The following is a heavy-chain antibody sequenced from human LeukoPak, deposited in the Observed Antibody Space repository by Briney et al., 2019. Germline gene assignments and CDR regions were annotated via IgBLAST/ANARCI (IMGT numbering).Heavy chain of an antibody. CDR2: INHSGST. V-gene: IGHV4-34*01. Sequence: PSETLSLTCAVYGGSFSGYYWSWIRQPPGKGLEWIGEINHSGSTNYNPSLKSRVTISVDTSKNQFSLKLNSVTAADTAVYYCARETCSGGSCDAFDIWGQGTMVTVSS. J-gene: IGHJ3*02. CDR3: ARETCSGGSCDAFDI. D-gene: IGHD2-15*01. CDR1: GGSFSGYY.